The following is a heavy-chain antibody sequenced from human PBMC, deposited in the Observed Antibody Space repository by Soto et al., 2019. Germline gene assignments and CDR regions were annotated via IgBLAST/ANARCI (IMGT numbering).Heavy chain of an antibody. V-gene: IGHV3-33*06. Sequence: QVQLVESGGGLVQPGRSLRLSCAASGFSFDNYGMNWVRQAPGRGLEWVAIIWYDGSLQYYAAAVKGRLTISRDNSKNTMYLEMNSLRAEDTAVYYCANLWGDGYNLGQDYNGMDVWGQGTTVIVSS. CDR2: IWYDGSLQ. CDR3: ANLWGDGYNLGQDYNGMDV. D-gene: IGHD5-12*01. CDR1: GFSFDNYG. J-gene: IGHJ6*02.